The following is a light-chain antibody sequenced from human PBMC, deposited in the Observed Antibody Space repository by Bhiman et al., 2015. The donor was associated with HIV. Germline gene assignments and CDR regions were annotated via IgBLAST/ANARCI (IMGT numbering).Light chain of an antibody. CDR3: SSYTGSSTV. J-gene: IGLJ1*01. Sequence: QSALTQPASVSGSPGQSITISCTGTSSDIGSYNCVSWYQQHPGKAPKLIINDVSYRPSGISDRFSGSKSGNTASLIISGLQAEDEADYYCSSYTGSSTVFGTGTQVTVL. V-gene: IGLV2-14*03. CDR1: SSDIGSYNC. CDR2: DVS.